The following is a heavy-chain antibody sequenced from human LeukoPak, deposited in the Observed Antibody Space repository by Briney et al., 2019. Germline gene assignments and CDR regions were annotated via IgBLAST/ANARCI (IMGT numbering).Heavy chain of an antibody. CDR2: ISSSAVTI. V-gene: IGHV3-48*03. J-gene: IGHJ4*02. D-gene: IGHD1-26*01. CDR3: ARVDMGAADY. CDR1: GFTFRTYE. Sequence: GGSLRLSCAASGFTFRTYEMNWVRQAPGKGLEWVSYISSSAVTIYYADSVKGRFTVSRDNANNSLYLHLDSLRAEDTAVYYCARVDMGAADYWGQGTLVTVSS.